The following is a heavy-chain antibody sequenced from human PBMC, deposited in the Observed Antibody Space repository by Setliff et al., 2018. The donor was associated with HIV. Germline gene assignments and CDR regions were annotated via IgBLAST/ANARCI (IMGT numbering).Heavy chain of an antibody. Sequence: PSETLSLTCAVYGGSFPAYFWNWIRQSPGKGLEWIGEINYSGETTYNPSLKSRVTMFLDTSKKQFSLKVAPVTAADTAVYYCVRQHGDYTFGSWGQGTLVTVSS. CDR3: VRQHGDYTFGS. CDR1: GGSFPAYF. D-gene: IGHD4-17*01. CDR2: INYSGET. V-gene: IGHV4-34*01. J-gene: IGHJ5*01.